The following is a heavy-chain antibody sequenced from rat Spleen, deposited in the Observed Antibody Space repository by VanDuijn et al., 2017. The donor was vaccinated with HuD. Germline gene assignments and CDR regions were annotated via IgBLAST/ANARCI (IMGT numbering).Heavy chain of an antibody. CDR1: RFTFSNYW. Sequence: EVQLVETGGGLVQPGRSLKLSCVASRFTFSNYWMYWIRQAPGKGLEWVSSISPSGGSTYYRDSVKGRFTMSRDIAQNTLYLQMDSLRSEDTATYYCARRHYGYTDYFDYWGQGVMVTVSS. J-gene: IGHJ2*01. CDR3: ARRHYGYTDYFDY. V-gene: IGHV5-58*01. CDR2: ISPSGGST. D-gene: IGHD1-9*01.